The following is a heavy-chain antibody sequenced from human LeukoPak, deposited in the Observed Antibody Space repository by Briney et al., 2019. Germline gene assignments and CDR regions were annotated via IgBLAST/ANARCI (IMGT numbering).Heavy chain of an antibody. CDR1: GFTVSSNY. CDR3: ARKLLLSTALAAFDI. J-gene: IGHJ3*02. D-gene: IGHD2-15*01. Sequence: PGGSLRLSCAASGFTVSSNYVSWVRQAPGKGLEWVSVFYSGGSTYYADFVKGRFTISRDNSKNTLYLQMNSLRAEDTAVYYCARKLLLSTALAAFDIWVQGTMVTVSS. V-gene: IGHV3-66*01. CDR2: FYSGGST.